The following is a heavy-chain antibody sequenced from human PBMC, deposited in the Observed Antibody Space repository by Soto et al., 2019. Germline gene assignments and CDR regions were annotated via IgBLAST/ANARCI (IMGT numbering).Heavy chain of an antibody. CDR2: ISAYNGNT. V-gene: IGHV1-18*01. CDR3: ARVSDYGDFDPYYFDY. D-gene: IGHD4-17*01. J-gene: IGHJ4*02. CDR1: GYTFTSYG. Sequence: GASVKVSCKASGYTFTSYGISWVRQAPGQGLEWMGWISAYNGNTNYAQKLQGRVTMTTDTSTSTAYMELRSLRSDDTAVYYCARVSDYGDFDPYYFDYWGQGTLVTVSS.